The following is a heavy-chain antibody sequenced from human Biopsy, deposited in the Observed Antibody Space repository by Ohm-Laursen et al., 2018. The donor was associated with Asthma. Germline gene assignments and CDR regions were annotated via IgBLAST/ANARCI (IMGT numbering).Heavy chain of an antibody. Sequence: SVKVSCSASGVALSGYTFEWVRQARGLGLEWIAWIVFASGATNYAQNFQDRLTVTRDMSAGSVSMELRGLSSTNTAVYYCAAGRTSLQGESLIWGQGTLVSVSS. J-gene: IGHJ4*01. CDR3: AAGRTSLQGESLI. CDR1: GVALSGYT. D-gene: IGHD2/OR15-2a*01. CDR2: IVFASGAT. V-gene: IGHV1-58*01.